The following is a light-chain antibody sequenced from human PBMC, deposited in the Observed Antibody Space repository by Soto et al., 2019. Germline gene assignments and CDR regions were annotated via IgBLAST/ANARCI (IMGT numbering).Light chain of an antibody. J-gene: IGLJ2*01. CDR3: AAWDDSLNGVV. V-gene: IGLV1-36*01. Sequence: QSVLTQPPSVSDAPRKRVPISCVGSSSNIGNNAANWYQQPPGKAPKFLIYYVDLLPSGVSDRFSGSKSGTSASLAISGLQSEDEADYYCAAWDDSLNGVVFGGGTKLTVL. CDR2: YVD. CDR1: SSNIGNNA.